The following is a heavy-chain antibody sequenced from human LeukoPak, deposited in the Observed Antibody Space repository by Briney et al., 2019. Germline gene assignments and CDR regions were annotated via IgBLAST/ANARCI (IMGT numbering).Heavy chain of an antibody. D-gene: IGHD2-15*01. V-gene: IGHV3-48*04. CDR3: ARLGYCSGGSCYENEYYYYYGMDV. CDR1: GFTFSSHS. CDR2: ISSSGSTI. J-gene: IGHJ6*02. Sequence: PGGSLRLSCAASGFTFSSHSMSWVRQAPGKGLEWVSYISSSGSTIYYADSVKGRFTISRDNAKNSLYLQMNSLRAEDTAVYYCARLGYCSGGSCYENEYYYYYGMDVWGQGTTVTVSS.